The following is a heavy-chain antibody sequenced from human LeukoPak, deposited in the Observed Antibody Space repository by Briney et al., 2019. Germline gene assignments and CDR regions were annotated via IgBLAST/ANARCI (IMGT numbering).Heavy chain of an antibody. J-gene: IGHJ4*02. V-gene: IGHV5-51*01. CDR2: IYPGDSDT. D-gene: IGHD6-13*01. Sequence: GESLKIPCNGSGYSFTSYWIGWVRQMPGKGLEWMGIIYPGDSDTRYSPSFQGQVTNSADKSISTAYLQWSSLKASDTAMYYCARLSSSWYVFDYWGQGTLVTVSS. CDR3: ARLSSSWYVFDY. CDR1: GYSFTSYW.